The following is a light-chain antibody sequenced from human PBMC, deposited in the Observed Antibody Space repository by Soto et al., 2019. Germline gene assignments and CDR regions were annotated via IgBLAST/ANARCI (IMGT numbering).Light chain of an antibody. CDR2: DVS. V-gene: IGLV2-14*01. CDR1: SSDVGGYNY. J-gene: IGLJ1*01. CDR3: SSYTSSSTLYV. Sequence: QSALTQPASVSGSPGQSITISCTGTSSDVGGYNYVSWYQQHPGKVPKLMIYDVSNRPSGVSNRFCGSKSGNTASLTISGLPAEDEADYYCSSYTSSSTLYVFGTGTKLTVL.